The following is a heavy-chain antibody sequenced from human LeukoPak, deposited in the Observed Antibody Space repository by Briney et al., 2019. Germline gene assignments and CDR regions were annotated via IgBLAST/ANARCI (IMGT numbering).Heavy chain of an antibody. Sequence: GGSLRLSCAASGFRFSSFAMHWVRQAPARGLEWVAVISHDGSLKHHADSEGRFTISRDNAKNSLYLQMNSLRAEDTAVFYCARSGRQSSDYWGQGTLVTVSS. CDR2: ISHDGSLK. D-gene: IGHD6-19*01. J-gene: IGHJ4*02. CDR3: ARSGRQSSDY. CDR1: GFRFSSFA. V-gene: IGHV3-30*03.